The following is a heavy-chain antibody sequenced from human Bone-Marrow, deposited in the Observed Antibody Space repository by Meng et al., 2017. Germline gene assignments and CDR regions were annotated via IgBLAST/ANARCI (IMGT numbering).Heavy chain of an antibody. CDR3: ARDTDFWSASNWFDP. Sequence: QVQLQESGPGLVKPSQTPSLTCTGSGGSISSGDYYWSWIRQPPGKGLEWIGYIYYTGTTYYNPSLKSRLTISVDTSKNQFSLNLTSVTAADTAVYYCARDTDFWSASNWFDPWGPGTLVTVYS. CDR2: IYYTGTT. CDR1: GGSISSGDYY. D-gene: IGHD3-3*01. V-gene: IGHV4-30-4*08. J-gene: IGHJ5*02.